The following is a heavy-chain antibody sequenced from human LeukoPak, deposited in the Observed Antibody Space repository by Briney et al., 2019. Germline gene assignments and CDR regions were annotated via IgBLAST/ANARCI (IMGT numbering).Heavy chain of an antibody. CDR1: GFTFSRYW. Sequence: GGSLRLACADSGFTFSRYWMHWVRQTPGKGLVWVSCISADGSVTRYADSVKGRFTISRDNTKSTLYLQMHSLRAEDTAVYYCATAGGDGSRMGFDPWGQGTLVTVSS. CDR2: ISADGSVT. CDR3: ATAGGDGSRMGFDP. D-gene: IGHD2-15*01. V-gene: IGHV3-74*01. J-gene: IGHJ5*02.